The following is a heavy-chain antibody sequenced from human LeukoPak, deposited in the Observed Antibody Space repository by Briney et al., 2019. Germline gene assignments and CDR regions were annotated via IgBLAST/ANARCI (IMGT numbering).Heavy chain of an antibody. CDR3: ARDTVVDGMDV. CDR2: ISGGST. J-gene: IGHJ6*02. V-gene: IGHV3-38-3*01. D-gene: IGHD2-15*01. CDR1: GFTVSSNE. Sequence: GGSLRLSCAASGFTVSSNEISWVRQAPGKGLEWVSSISGGSTYYADSRKGRFTISRDNSKNTLHLQMNSLRAEDTAVYYCARDTVVDGMDVWGQGTTVTVSS.